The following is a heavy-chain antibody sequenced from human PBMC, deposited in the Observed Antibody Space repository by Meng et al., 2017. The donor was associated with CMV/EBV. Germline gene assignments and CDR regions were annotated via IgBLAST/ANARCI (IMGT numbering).Heavy chain of an antibody. Sequence: SETLSLTCTVSGGSVSSGGYYWSWIRQPPGKGLEWIGYIYYSGSTNYNPSLKSRVTISVDTSKNQFSLKLSSVTAADTAVYYCARDKGLAGYYYYGMDVWGQGTTVTVSS. CDR1: GGSVSSGGYY. J-gene: IGHJ6*02. CDR3: ARDKGLAGYYYYGMDV. V-gene: IGHV4-61*08. D-gene: IGHD3-3*02. CDR2: IYYSGST.